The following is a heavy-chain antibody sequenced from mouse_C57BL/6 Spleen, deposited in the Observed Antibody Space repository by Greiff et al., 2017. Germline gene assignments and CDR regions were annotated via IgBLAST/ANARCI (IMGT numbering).Heavy chain of an antibody. J-gene: IGHJ4*01. CDR3: TREGTTVVATDAMDY. CDR1: GFTFSSYA. Sequence: EVQLVESGAGLVKPGGSLKLSCAASGFTFSSYAMSWVRQTPGQGLEWVAYISSGGDCIYYADTVKGRFTISRDNARNTLYLQMSSLTSEDTAMYYCTREGTTVVATDAMDYWGQGTSVTVSS. D-gene: IGHD1-1*01. CDR2: ISSGGDCI. V-gene: IGHV5-9-1*02.